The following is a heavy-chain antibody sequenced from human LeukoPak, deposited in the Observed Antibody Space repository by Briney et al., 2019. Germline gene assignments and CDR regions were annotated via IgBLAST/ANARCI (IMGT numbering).Heavy chain of an antibody. V-gene: IGHV3-48*03. CDR3: AKDLYIAVAGSSIDY. CDR1: GFTFSSYE. J-gene: IGHJ4*02. D-gene: IGHD6-19*01. Sequence: GGSLRLSCAASGFTFSSYEMNWVRQAPGKGLEWVSYISSSGSTIYYADSVKGRFTISRDNAKNSLYLQMNSLRAEDTALYYCAKDLYIAVAGSSIDYWGQGTLVTVSS. CDR2: ISSSGSTI.